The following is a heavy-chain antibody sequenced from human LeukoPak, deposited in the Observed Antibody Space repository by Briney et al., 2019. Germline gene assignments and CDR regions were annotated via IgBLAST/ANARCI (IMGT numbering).Heavy chain of an antibody. Sequence: SVKVSCKASGGTFSSYAISWVRQAPGQGLEWMGGIIPIFGTANYAQKFQGRVTITADESTSTAYMELSSLRSEDTAVYYCASSYYYDSSGPIYNWFDPWGQGTLVTVSS. CDR1: GGTFSSYA. V-gene: IGHV1-69*01. J-gene: IGHJ5*02. CDR2: IIPIFGTA. D-gene: IGHD3-22*01. CDR3: ASSYYYDSSGPIYNWFDP.